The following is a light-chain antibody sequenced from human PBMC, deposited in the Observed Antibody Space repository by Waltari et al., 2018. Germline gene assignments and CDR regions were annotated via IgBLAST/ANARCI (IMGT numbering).Light chain of an antibody. CDR2: DVS. J-gene: IGLJ3*02. Sequence: QSALTQPASVSGSPGQSITVSCTGISNDVGIHNFVSWYQHHPGKAPKVVIYDVSYRPSGVADRFSGSKSGNTVSLTISGLQAEDESDYYCSSYTSNNAVLGGGTKLTVL. CDR1: SNDVGIHNF. CDR3: SSYTSNNAV. V-gene: IGLV2-14*03.